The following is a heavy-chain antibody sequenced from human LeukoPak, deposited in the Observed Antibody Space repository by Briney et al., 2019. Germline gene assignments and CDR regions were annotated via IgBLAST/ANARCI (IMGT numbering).Heavy chain of an antibody. Sequence: SETLSLTCTVSGGSISSGGYYWSWIRQHPGKGLEWIGYIYYSGSTYYNPSLKSRVTISVDTSKNQFSLKLSSVTAADTAVYYCASFIVVVVAAPMDVWGQGTTVTVSS. J-gene: IGHJ6*02. D-gene: IGHD2-15*01. CDR1: GGSISSGGYY. V-gene: IGHV4-39*01. CDR2: IYYSGST. CDR3: ASFIVVVVAAPMDV.